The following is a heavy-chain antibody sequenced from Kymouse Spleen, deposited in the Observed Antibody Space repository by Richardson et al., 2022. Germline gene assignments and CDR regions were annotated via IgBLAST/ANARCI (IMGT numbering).Heavy chain of an antibody. D-gene: IGHD4-17*01. V-gene: IGHV1-69*05. CDR1: GGTFSSYA. Sequence: QVQLVQSGAEVKKPGSSVKVSCKASGGTFSSYAISWVRQAPGQGLEWMGGIIPIFGTANYAQKFQGRVTITTDESTSTAYMELSSLRSEDTAVYYCASLGGTVTYYYYYGMDVWGQGTTVTVSS. CDR2: IIPIFGTA. J-gene: IGHJ6*02. CDR3: ASLGGTVTYYYYYGMDV.